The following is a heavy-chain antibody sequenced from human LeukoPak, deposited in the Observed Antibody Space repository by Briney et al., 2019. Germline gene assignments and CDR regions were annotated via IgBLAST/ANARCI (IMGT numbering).Heavy chain of an antibody. Sequence: ASVKVSCKASGYTFTSYYMHWVRQAPGQGLEWMGIINPSGGSTGYAQKFQGRVTMTRDTSTSTVYMELSSLRSEDTAVYYCARDPRPDDSSGYFGYWGQGTLVTVSS. CDR2: INPSGGST. CDR3: ARDPRPDDSSGYFGY. D-gene: IGHD3-22*01. J-gene: IGHJ4*02. CDR1: GYTFTSYY. V-gene: IGHV1-46*01.